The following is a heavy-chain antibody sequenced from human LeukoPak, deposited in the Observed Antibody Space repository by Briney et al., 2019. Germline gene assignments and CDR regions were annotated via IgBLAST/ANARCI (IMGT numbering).Heavy chain of an antibody. CDR2: ISSGSSAI. Sequence: GGSLRLSCEASGFTFTTYSMTWVRQAPGKGLEWVSIISSGSSAIFSADALKGRFTISRDDAKNLLYLDMNSLRAEDTAVYYCARDRVSSGWDHDYWGQGTLVTVSS. V-gene: IGHV3-21*01. J-gene: IGHJ4*02. CDR1: GFTFTTYS. CDR3: ARDRVSSGWDHDY. D-gene: IGHD6-19*01.